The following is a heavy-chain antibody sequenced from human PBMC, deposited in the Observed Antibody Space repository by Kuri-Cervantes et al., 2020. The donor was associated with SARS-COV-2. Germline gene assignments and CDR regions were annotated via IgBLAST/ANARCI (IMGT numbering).Heavy chain of an antibody. J-gene: IGHJ1*01. CDR3: AKDHSIFDIVVVPAARAEYFQH. Sequence: GESLKISCAASGFTFSSYGMHWVRQAPGKGLEWVAFIRYDGSNKYYADSVKGRFTISRDNSKNTLYLQMNSLRAEDTAVYYRAKDHSIFDIVVVPAARAEYFQHWGQGTLVTVSS. CDR1: GFTFSSYG. D-gene: IGHD2-2*01. V-gene: IGHV3-30*02. CDR2: IRYDGSNK.